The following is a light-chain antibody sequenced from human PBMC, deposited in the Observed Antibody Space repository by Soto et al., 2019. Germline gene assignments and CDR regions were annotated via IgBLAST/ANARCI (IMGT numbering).Light chain of an antibody. CDR2: DVS. Sequence: AIQVTQSPSSLSASVGDRVTITCLASQDIRGALAWYQQKPGKPPKLLIYDVSTLENGVPTRFSGDSSGTQFTLTISGLQPEDFGTYYCQQFNSYPVTFGHGTLLDIK. V-gene: IGKV1-13*02. CDR3: QQFNSYPVT. CDR1: QDIRGA. J-gene: IGKJ5*01.